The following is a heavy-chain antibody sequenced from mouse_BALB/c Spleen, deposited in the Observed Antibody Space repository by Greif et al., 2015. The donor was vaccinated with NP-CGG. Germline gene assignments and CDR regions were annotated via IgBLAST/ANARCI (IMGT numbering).Heavy chain of an antibody. V-gene: IGHV5-9-4*01. CDR1: GFTFSSYA. J-gene: IGHJ2*01. Sequence: EVHLVESGGGLVKPGGSLKLSCAASGFTFSSYAMSWVRQSPEKRLEWVAEISSGGSYTYYPDTVTGRFTISRDNAKNTLYLEMSCLMSEVTAMYYCARDYFDVWRQGTTLTVSS. CDR3: ARDYFDV. CDR2: ISSGGSYT.